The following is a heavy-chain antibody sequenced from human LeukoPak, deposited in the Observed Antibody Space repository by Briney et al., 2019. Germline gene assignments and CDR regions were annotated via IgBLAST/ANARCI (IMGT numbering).Heavy chain of an antibody. V-gene: IGHV4-34*01. J-gene: IGHJ6*02. D-gene: IGHD5-18*01. Sequence: PSETLSLTCTVSGHSIINSYYWSWIRQPPGKGLEWIGEIIHSGSTNYNPSLKSRVTISVDTSKNQFSLKLSSVTAADTAVYYCARGYGYTYGPGQYYGMDVWGQGTTVTVSS. CDR3: ARGYGYTYGPGQYYGMDV. CDR1: GHSIINSYY. CDR2: IIHSGST.